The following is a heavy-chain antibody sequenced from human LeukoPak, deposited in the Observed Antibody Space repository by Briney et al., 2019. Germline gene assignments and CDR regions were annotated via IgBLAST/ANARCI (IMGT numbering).Heavy chain of an antibody. CDR1: GFTFSSYA. CDR3: ARDVLAAGATGTFDI. D-gene: IGHD1-14*01. Sequence: GGSLRLSCAASGFTFSSYAMHWVRQAPGKGLEWVAVISYDGSNKYYADSVKGRFTISRDNSKNTLYLQMNSLRAEDTAVYYCARDVLAAGATGTFDIWGQGTMVTVSS. J-gene: IGHJ3*02. CDR2: ISYDGSNK. V-gene: IGHV3-30-3*01.